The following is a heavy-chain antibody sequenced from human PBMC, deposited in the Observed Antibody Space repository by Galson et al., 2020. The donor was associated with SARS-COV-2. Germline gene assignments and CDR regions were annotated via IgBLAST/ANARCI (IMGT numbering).Heavy chain of an antibody. Sequence: SETLSLTCTVSGCSISSGSYYWTCIRPPAGKGLDWIGRIYTRESTNYNPSLNSRVTISVDTSKNQFPLNLSPWTAADTAVYYCASSTRHYYDSSGSYWGFDYWGQGTLVTVSS. CDR1: GCSISSGSYY. D-gene: IGHD3-22*01. CDR2: IYTREST. V-gene: IGHV4-61*02. J-gene: IGHJ4*02. CDR3: ASSTRHYYDSSGSYWGFDY.